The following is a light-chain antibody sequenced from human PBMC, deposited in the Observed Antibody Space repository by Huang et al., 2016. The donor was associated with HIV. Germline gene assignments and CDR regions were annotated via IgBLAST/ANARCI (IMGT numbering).Light chain of an antibody. V-gene: IGKV3-15*01. Sequence: EIVMTQSPATLSVSPGERATLSCRASQSVSSNLAWYQQKHGQAPRLLIYGASTRVTGVPARFSGSGSGTEFTLTISSLQSEDFAVYYCQQYDNRPIAFGQGTRLEI. CDR3: QQYDNRPIA. CDR1: QSVSSN. J-gene: IGKJ5*01. CDR2: GAS.